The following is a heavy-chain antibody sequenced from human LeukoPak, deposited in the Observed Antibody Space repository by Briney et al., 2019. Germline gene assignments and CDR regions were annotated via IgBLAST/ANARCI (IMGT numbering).Heavy chain of an antibody. V-gene: IGHV3-30*03. Sequence: GGSLRLSCAASGFTFSSYGMHWVRQAPGKGLEWVAVISYDGSNKYYADSVRGRFTISRDNSKNTLYLQMNSLRVEDTAVYYCAAGRGWSGYPYYMDVWGKGTTLSVSS. CDR1: GFTFSSYG. D-gene: IGHD3-3*01. J-gene: IGHJ6*04. CDR3: AAGRGWSGYPYYMDV. CDR2: ISYDGSNK.